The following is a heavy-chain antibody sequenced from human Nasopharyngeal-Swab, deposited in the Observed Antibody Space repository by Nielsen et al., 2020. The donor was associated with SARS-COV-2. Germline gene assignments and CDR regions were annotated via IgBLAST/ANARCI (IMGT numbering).Heavy chain of an antibody. CDR2: ISSSGSTI. J-gene: IGHJ4*02. Sequence: GESLKISCAASGFTFSSYAMNWVRQAPGKGLERVSYISSSGSTIYYADSVKGRFTISRDNAKNSLYLQMNSLRAEDTAVYYCARERGAGTRKGYFDYWGQGTLVTVSS. D-gene: IGHD3-10*01. V-gene: IGHV3-48*03. CDR1: GFTFSSYA. CDR3: ARERGAGTRKGYFDY.